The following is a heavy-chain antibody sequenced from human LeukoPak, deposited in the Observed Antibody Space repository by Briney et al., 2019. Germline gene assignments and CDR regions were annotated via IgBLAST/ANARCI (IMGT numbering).Heavy chain of an antibody. Sequence: GGSLRLSCAASGFTFSSYGMSWVRQAPGKGLEWVSGISASGGYTYYADSVKGRFTISRDNSKNTLYLGMNSLRVEDTAVYYCAREYCSGGSCYRRQYYFDYWGQGTLVTVSS. D-gene: IGHD2-15*01. CDR3: AREYCSGGSCYRRQYYFDY. V-gene: IGHV3-23*01. CDR2: ISASGGYT. J-gene: IGHJ4*02. CDR1: GFTFSSYG.